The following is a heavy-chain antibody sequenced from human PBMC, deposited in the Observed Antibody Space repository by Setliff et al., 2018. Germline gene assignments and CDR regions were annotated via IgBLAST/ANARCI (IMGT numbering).Heavy chain of an antibody. CDR1: GFTFTSSA. D-gene: IGHD1-26*01. CDR3: AAIQWGLGGSDYYFDY. Sequence: AASVKVSCKASGFTFTSSAVQWVRQARGQRLEWIGWIVVGSGNTNYAQKFQERVTITRDMSTSTAYMELSSLRSEDTAVYYCAAIQWGLGGSDYYFDYWGQGTLVTVSS. J-gene: IGHJ4*02. V-gene: IGHV1-58*01. CDR2: IVVGSGNT.